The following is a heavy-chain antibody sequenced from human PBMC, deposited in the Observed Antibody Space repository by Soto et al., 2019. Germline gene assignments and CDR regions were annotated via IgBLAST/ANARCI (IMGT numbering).Heavy chain of an antibody. Sequence: GASVKVSCKASGGTFSSYTISWVRQAPGQGLEWMGRIIPILGIANYAQKFQGRVTITADKSTSTAYMELSSLRSEDTAVYYCASSYCGGDCSAYYYYYMDVWGKGTTVTVSS. CDR2: IIPILGIA. CDR1: GGTFSSYT. V-gene: IGHV1-69*02. D-gene: IGHD2-21*01. CDR3: ASSYCGGDCSAYYYYYMDV. J-gene: IGHJ6*03.